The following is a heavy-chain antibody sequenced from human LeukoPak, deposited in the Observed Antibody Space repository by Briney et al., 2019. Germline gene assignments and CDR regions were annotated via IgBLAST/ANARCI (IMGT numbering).Heavy chain of an antibody. V-gene: IGHV1-46*01. CDR3: ARKWSSRDWFDP. D-gene: IGHD2-8*01. Sequence: GASVKVSCKTSGYSFTTYSIHWGRQAPGQGLEWMGIINPKGDITTYAQRFQGRVTMASDTSTATVYMELSGLRSEDTAIYYCARKWSSRDWFDPWGQGTLLTVSS. J-gene: IGHJ5*02. CDR1: GYSFTTYS. CDR2: INPKGDIT.